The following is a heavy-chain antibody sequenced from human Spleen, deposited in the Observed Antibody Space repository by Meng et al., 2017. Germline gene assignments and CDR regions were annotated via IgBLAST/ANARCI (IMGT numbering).Heavy chain of an antibody. CDR2: INPNSGGT. J-gene: IGHJ4*02. V-gene: IGHV1-2*02. Sequence: ASVKVSCKASGYTFTGYYMHWVRQAPGQGLEWMGWINPNSGGTNYAQKFQGRVTMTRDTSISTAYMELSSLTSADTSIYYCARESRLWFGELDSWGQGTLVTVSS. D-gene: IGHD3-10*01. CDR1: GYTFTGYY. CDR3: ARESRLWFGELDS.